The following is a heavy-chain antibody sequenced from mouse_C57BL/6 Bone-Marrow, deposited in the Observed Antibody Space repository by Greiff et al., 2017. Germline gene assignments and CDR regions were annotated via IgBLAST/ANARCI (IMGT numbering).Heavy chain of an antibody. CDR1: GYAFSSSW. Sequence: LMEPGASVKISCKASGYAFSSSWMNWVKQRPGKGLEWIGRIYPGDGDTNYNGKFKGKATLTADKSSSTAYRQLSSMTSEDSAVYFCARWPWYFPAYWGQGTLVTVSA. V-gene: IGHV1-82*01. CDR3: ARWPWYFPAY. J-gene: IGHJ3*01. D-gene: IGHD2-1*01. CDR2: IYPGDGDT.